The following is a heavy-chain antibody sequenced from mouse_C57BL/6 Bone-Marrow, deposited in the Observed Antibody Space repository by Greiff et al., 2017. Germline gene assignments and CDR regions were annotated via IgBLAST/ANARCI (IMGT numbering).Heavy chain of an antibody. J-gene: IGHJ1*03. CDR2: INPGSGGT. D-gene: IGHD4-1*01. CDR3: AREGELGWYFDV. CDR1: GYAFTNYL. V-gene: IGHV1-54*01. Sequence: QVQLKESGAELVRPGTSVKVSCKASGYAFTNYLIEWVKQRPGQGLEWIGVINPGSGGTNYNEKFKGKATLTADTSSSTAYMQLSSLTSEDSAVYFCAREGELGWYFDVWGTGTTVTVSS.